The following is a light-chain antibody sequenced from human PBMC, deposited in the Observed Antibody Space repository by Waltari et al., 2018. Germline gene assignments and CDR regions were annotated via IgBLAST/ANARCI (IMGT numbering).Light chain of an antibody. CDR1: SGHSSNI. Sequence: QLVLTQSPSASASLGASVKLTCTLDSGHSSNIIAWLQQQPEKGPRSLLKVNSDGSHSKGADIPVRFAGCSSGPERYLIISVVQSEDEADYYCQTGGHGTWVFGGGTKLTVL. CDR2: VNSDGSH. V-gene: IGLV4-69*01. CDR3: QTGGHGTWV. J-gene: IGLJ3*02.